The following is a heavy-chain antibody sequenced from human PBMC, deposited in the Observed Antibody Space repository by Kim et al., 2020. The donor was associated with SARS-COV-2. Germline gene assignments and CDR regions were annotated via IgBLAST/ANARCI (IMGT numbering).Heavy chain of an antibody. D-gene: IGHD6-13*01. Sequence: GGSLRLSCAASGFTFSSYGMHWVRQAPGKGLEWVAVIWYDGSNKYYADSVKGRFTISRDNSKNTLYLQMNSLRAEDTAVYYCAREAYSSSWTTLYYFDYWGQGTLVTVSS. CDR3: AREAYSSSWTTLYYFDY. CDR1: GFTFSSYG. J-gene: IGHJ4*02. CDR2: IWYDGSNK. V-gene: IGHV3-33*01.